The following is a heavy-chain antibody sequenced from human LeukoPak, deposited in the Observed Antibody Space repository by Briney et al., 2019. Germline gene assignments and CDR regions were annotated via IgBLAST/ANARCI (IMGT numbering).Heavy chain of an antibody. D-gene: IGHD6-13*01. V-gene: IGHV4-61*02. Sequence: TSETLSLTCTVSGGSISSGSYYWSWIRQPAGKGLEWIGRIYTSGSTNYNPSLKSRVTISVDTSKNQFSLKLSSVTAADTAVYYCAREQLVRSFDYWGQGTLVTVSS. J-gene: IGHJ4*02. CDR1: GGSISSGSYY. CDR2: IYTSGST. CDR3: AREQLVRSFDY.